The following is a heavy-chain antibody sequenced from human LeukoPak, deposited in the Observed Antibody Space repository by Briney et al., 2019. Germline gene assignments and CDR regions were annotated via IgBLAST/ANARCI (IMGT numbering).Heavy chain of an antibody. J-gene: IGHJ6*02. D-gene: IGHD2/OR15-2a*01. CDR2: IYYSGST. Sequence: SETLSLTCTVSGGSVSSGSYYWSWIRQPPGKGLEWIGYIYYSGSTNYNPSLKSRVTISVDTSKNQFSLKLSSVTAADTAVYYCARDFYFSHYYYGMDVWGQETTVTVSS. V-gene: IGHV4-61*01. CDR3: ARDFYFSHYYYGMDV. CDR1: GGSVSSGSYY.